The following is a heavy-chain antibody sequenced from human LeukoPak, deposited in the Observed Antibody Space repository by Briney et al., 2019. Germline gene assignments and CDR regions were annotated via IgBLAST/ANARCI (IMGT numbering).Heavy chain of an antibody. D-gene: IGHD4-11*01. CDR1: GYTFTSYY. Sequence: ASAKVSCKASGYTFTSYYMHWVRQAPGQGLEWMGIINPSGGSTSYAQKFQGRVTMTRDMSTSTVYMELSSLRSEDTAVYYCARDPVTTETYYYYYMDVWGKGTTVTVSS. CDR2: INPSGGST. CDR3: ARDPVTTETYYYYYMDV. V-gene: IGHV1-46*01. J-gene: IGHJ6*03.